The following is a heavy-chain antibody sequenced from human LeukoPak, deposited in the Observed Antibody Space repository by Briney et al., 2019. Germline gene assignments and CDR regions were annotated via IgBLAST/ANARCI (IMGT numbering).Heavy chain of an antibody. V-gene: IGHV5-51*01. J-gene: IGHJ4*02. CDR1: GYSFSNYW. Sequence: GESLKISCKASGYSFSNYWIGWVRQVPGKGLEWMGIVYPRDSGTRYSPSFQGQVTISADKSISTAYLQWSSLKASDTAVYYCARPGERSRRDWNLDQWGQGTLVTVSS. D-gene: IGHD1-1*01. CDR3: ARPGERSRRDWNLDQ. CDR2: VYPRDSGT.